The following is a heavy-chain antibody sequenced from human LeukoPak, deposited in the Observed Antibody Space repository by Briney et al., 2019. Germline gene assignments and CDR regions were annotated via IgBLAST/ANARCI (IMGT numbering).Heavy chain of an antibody. J-gene: IGHJ4*02. CDR2: ISYDGSNK. Sequence: PGRSLRLSCAASGFTFSSYGMHWVRQAPGKGLEWVAVISYDGSNKYYADSVKGRFTISRDNSKSTLYLQMNSLRAEDTAEYYCAREYSSNWYPFDYWGQGILVTVSS. CDR3: AREYSSNWYPFDY. D-gene: IGHD6-13*01. CDR1: GFTFSSYG. V-gene: IGHV3-30*03.